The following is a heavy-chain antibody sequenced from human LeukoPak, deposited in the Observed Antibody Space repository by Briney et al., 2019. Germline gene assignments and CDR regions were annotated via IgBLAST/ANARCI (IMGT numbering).Heavy chain of an antibody. Sequence: QPGGSLRLSCAASGFTFSSYWMSWVRQAPGKGLEWVANIKQDGSEKYYADSVKVRFTISRDNARNSLYLQMNSLRAEDTAIYYCMTAAGYNFGQYWGQGTLVTVSS. J-gene: IGHJ4*02. V-gene: IGHV3-7*03. D-gene: IGHD5-18*01. CDR1: GFTFSSYW. CDR2: IKQDGSEK. CDR3: MTAAGYNFGQY.